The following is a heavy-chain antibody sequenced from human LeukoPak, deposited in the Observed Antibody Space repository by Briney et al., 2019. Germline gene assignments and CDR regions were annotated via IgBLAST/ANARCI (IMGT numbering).Heavy chain of an antibody. V-gene: IGHV3-7*01. D-gene: IGHD2-2*01. CDR2: IKQDGSEK. CDR3: ARETARDTMPRLALDY. CDR1: GFTFSSYW. J-gene: IGHJ4*02. Sequence: GGSLRLSCAASGFTFSSYWMSWVRQAPGKGLEWVANIKQDGSEKYYVDSVKGRFTISRDNAKNSLYLQMNSLRAEDTAVYYCARETARDTMPRLALDYWGQGTLVTVSS.